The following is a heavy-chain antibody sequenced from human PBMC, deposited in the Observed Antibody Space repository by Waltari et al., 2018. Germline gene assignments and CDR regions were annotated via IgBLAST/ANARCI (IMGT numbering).Heavy chain of an antibody. CDR1: GGSLSSYY. V-gene: IGHV4-59*01. J-gene: IGHJ4*02. CDR3: ARDQYGAGADY. Sequence: QVQLQASGPGLVKPSETLSLTCTVSGGSLSSYYWSWIRQPPGKGLEWIGYIYYSGSTNYNPSLKSRVTISVDTSKNQFSLKLSSVTAADTAVYYCARDQYGAGADYWGQGTLVTVSS. CDR2: IYYSGST. D-gene: IGHD2-8*01.